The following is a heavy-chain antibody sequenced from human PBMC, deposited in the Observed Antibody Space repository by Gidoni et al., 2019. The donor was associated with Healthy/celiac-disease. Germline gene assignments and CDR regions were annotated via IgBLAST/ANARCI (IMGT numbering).Heavy chain of an antibody. J-gene: IGHJ4*02. CDR2: ISYDGSNK. D-gene: IGHD3-3*01. CDR3: ARDLRFYGANYDFWSGYYIRDTRVGY. Sequence: QVQLVESGGGVVQPGRSLRLSCAASGFTFSSYAMHWVRQAPGKGLEWVAVISYDGSNKYYADSVKGRFTISRDNSKNTLYLQMNSLRAEDTAVYYCARDLRFYGANYDFWSGYYIRDTRVGYWGQGTLVTVSS. CDR1: GFTFSSYA. V-gene: IGHV3-30-3*01.